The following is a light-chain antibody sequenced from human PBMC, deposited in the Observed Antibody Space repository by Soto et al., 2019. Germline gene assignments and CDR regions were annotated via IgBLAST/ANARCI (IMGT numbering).Light chain of an antibody. V-gene: IGLV3-21*02. CDR2: DDT. Sequence: SYELTQPPSVSAAPGQTASIPCGGDNIGRKSVHWYQQKPGQAPVLVLYDDTDRPSGIPERFSGSNSGNTATLTINRVEAGDEADFYCQVWDTSSDHRVFGGGTKVTVL. CDR3: QVWDTSSDHRV. J-gene: IGLJ3*02. CDR1: NIGRKS.